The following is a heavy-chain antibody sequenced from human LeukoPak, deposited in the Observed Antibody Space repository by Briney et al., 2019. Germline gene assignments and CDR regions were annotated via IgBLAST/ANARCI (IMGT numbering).Heavy chain of an antibody. CDR3: AKAMEYYYDSSGYYN. D-gene: IGHD3-22*01. J-gene: IGHJ4*02. Sequence: GGSLRLSCAASGFTFSSYEMNWVRQAPGKGLEWVSYISSSGSTIYYADSVKGRFTISRDNSKNTLYLQMNSLRAEDTAVYYCAKAMEYYYDSSGYYNWGQGTLVTVSS. V-gene: IGHV3-48*03. CDR1: GFTFSSYE. CDR2: ISSSGSTI.